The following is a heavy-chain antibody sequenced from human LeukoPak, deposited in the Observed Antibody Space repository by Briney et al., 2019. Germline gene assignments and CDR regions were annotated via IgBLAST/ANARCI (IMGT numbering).Heavy chain of an antibody. CDR2: ISYDGSNK. Sequence: GGSLRLSCAASGFTLSSYAMHWVRQAPGKGLEWVALISYDGSNKYYADSVKGRFTISRDNSKNTLYLQMNGLRTEDTAVYYCAKVGDNWDFDYWGQGTLVSVSS. V-gene: IGHV3-30*18. CDR1: GFTLSSYA. CDR3: AKVGDNWDFDY. D-gene: IGHD3-16*01. J-gene: IGHJ4*02.